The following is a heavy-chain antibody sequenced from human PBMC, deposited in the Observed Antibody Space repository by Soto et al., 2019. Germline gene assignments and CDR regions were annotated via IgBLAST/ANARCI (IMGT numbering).Heavy chain of an antibody. CDR3: ARVKIGDYYDSSGYPL. CDR2: ISSSGSTI. CDR1: GFTFSSYE. D-gene: IGHD3-22*01. V-gene: IGHV3-48*03. J-gene: IGHJ4*02. Sequence: AGGSLRLSCAASGFTFSSYEMNWVRQAPGKGLEWVSYISSSGSTIYYAGSVKGRFTISRDNAKNSLYLQMNSLRAEDTAVYYCARVKIGDYYDSSGYPLWGQGTLVTVSS.